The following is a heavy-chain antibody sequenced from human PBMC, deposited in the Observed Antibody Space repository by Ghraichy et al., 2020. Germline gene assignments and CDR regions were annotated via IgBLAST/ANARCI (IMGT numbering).Heavy chain of an antibody. CDR2: ISSSSSYI. D-gene: IGHD3-16*01. V-gene: IGHV3-21*01. CDR1: GFTFSSYS. J-gene: IGHJ6*02. Sequence: LSLTCAASGFTFSSYSMNWVRQAPGKGLEWVSSISSSSSYIYYADSVKGRFTISRDNAKNSLYLQMNSLRAEDTAVYYCARDWGYYYYYGMDVWGQGTTVTVSS. CDR3: ARDWGYYYYYGMDV.